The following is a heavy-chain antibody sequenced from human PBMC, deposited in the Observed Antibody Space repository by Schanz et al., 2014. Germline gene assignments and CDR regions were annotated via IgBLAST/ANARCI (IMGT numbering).Heavy chain of an antibody. CDR1: GFTFSGFW. J-gene: IGHJ5*02. Sequence: EAQLAESGGGLVQPGGSLRLSCAASGFTFSGFWKTWVRQAPGKGLEWVANIKKDGSEKYYVDSVKGRFTISRDNAKNSLFLQMNSLRPEDTAVYYCARGRVLESWGQGTLVTVSS. CDR3: ARGRVLES. V-gene: IGHV3-7*01. D-gene: IGHD1-1*01. CDR2: IKKDGSEK.